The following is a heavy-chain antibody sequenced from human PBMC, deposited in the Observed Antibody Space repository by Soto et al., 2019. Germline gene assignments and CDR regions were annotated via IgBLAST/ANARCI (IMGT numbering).Heavy chain of an antibody. CDR1: GGSISSGGYS. J-gene: IGHJ5*02. V-gene: IGHV4-30-2*01. Sequence: LSGTVALACAVSGGSISSGGYSWSWIRQPPGKGLEWIGYIYHSGSTYYNPSLKSRVTLSVDRSTNHFSLNLSSVPAADTAVYYSARYNIGGEDPVYYDFCSGYKWFAPWGQGTLVPVSS. CDR3: ARYNIGGEDPVYYDFCSGYKWFAP. D-gene: IGHD3-3*01. CDR2: IYHSGST.